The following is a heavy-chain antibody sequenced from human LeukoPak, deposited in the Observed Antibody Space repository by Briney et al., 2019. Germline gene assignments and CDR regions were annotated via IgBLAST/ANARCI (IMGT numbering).Heavy chain of an antibody. J-gene: IGHJ4*02. CDR1: GFTFSTYS. Sequence: PGGSLRLSCAASGFTFSTYSMNWVRQAPGKGPEWVSYISSSGNTIYYADSVKGRFTISRDNAKNSLYLQMNSLRAEDTAVYYCARGVKGSNAYWGQGTLVTVSS. CDR2: ISSSGNTI. CDR3: ARGVKGSNAY. V-gene: IGHV3-48*01. D-gene: IGHD3-10*01.